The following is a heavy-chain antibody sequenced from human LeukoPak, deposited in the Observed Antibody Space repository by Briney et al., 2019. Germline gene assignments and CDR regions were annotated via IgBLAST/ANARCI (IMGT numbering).Heavy chain of an antibody. D-gene: IGHD2-2*01. Sequence: GGSLRLSCAASGVTLRNYAMTWIRQAPGKGLQWVSVISGDGESTYYADSVRGRFTISRDNSKNTMYLQVNNLRAEDTAIYYCAKDRDCSSTGCYVFANWGQGTLVTVSS. V-gene: IGHV3-23*01. CDR3: AKDRDCSSTGCYVFAN. CDR2: ISGDGEST. J-gene: IGHJ4*02. CDR1: GVTLRNYA.